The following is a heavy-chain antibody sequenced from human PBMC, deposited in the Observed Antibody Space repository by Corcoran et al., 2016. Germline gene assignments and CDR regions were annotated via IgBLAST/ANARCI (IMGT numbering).Heavy chain of an antibody. CDR3: ARSAYYYDNSRDY. J-gene: IGHJ4*02. D-gene: IGHD3-22*01. CDR2: IKEDGSEK. Sequence: EVQLVESGGGLVQPGGSLRLSCVTSGFTFSKFWMAWVRQVPGKGLECVANIKEDGSEKHYVDSVKGRFTISRDNAKNSLDLQMNSLRAEDTAVYYGARSAYYYDNSRDYWGQGTLVTVSS. V-gene: IGHV3-7*01. CDR1: GFTFSKFW.